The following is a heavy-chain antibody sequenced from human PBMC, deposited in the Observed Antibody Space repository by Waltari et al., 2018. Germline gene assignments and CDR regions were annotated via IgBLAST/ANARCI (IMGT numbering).Heavy chain of an antibody. V-gene: IGHV4-39*07. D-gene: IGHD2-15*01. CDR2: IYYSGST. CDR1: GGSISSSSYY. Sequence: QLQLQESGPGLVKPSETLSLTCTVSGGSISSSSYYWGWIRQPPGKGLEWIGSIYYSGSTYYNPSLKSRVTIAGDTSKNQFSLKLSSVTAADTAVYYCARAGRYCSGGSCFGIDYWGQGTLVTVSS. CDR3: ARAGRYCSGGSCFGIDY. J-gene: IGHJ4*02.